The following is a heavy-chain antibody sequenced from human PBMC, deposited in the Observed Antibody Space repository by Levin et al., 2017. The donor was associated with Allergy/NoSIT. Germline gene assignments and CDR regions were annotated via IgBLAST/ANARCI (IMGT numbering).Heavy chain of an antibody. D-gene: IGHD1-14*01. J-gene: IGHJ3*01. CDR2: ITGGGFNT. V-gene: IGHV3-23*01. CDR1: GFAFSDYA. Sequence: GGSLRLSCAASGFAFSDYAMTWVRQAPGKGLEWVSVITGGGFNTYYGDSVKGRFTVSRDNTKNTLYLELNSLRAEDTAVYYCAKKQGGTTGFSFDVWGQGTLVTVSS. CDR3: AKKQGGTTGFSFDV.